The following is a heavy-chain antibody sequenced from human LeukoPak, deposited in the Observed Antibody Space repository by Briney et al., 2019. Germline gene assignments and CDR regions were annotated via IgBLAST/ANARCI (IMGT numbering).Heavy chain of an antibody. D-gene: IGHD4-23*01. CDR3: VRDADGGNSWFDT. J-gene: IGHJ5*02. CDR1: GFTFTDLY. V-gene: IGHV3-21*04. CDR2: ISPTSSYM. Sequence: GGSLRLFCAASGFTFTDLYMNWVRQAPGKGLEWVSWISPTSSYMYYADSVKGRFTISRDNAKNSLYLQMNSLRAEDTALYYCVRDADGGNSWFDTWGQGTLVTVSS.